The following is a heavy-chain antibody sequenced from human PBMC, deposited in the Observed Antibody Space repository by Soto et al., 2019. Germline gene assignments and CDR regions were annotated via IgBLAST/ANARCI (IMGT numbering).Heavy chain of an antibody. V-gene: IGHV3-23*01. CDR2: ISGSGGST. CDR3: ARVGELLVATIGYYYMDV. Sequence: GGSLRLSCAASGFTFSSYAMSWVRQAPGKGLEWVSAISGSGGSTYYEESVKGRFTITRNNSKITLYLKMNSLRSEDTAVYYCARVGELLVATIGYYYMDVWGKGTTVTVSS. CDR1: GFTFSSYA. D-gene: IGHD5-12*01. J-gene: IGHJ6*03.